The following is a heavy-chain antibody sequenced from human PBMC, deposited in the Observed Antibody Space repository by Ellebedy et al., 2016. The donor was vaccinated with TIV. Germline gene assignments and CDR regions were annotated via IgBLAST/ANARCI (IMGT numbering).Heavy chain of an antibody. CDR2: IKQDGSEE. J-gene: IGHJ4*02. V-gene: IGHV3-7*01. CDR3: ARGGVDY. CDR1: RFTFSTYW. Sequence: GGSLRLXCAASRFTFSTYWMSWVRQAPGKGLEWVANIKQDGSEEAYVDSVKGRFTISRDNAKNSLYVQMNSLRVEDTAVYYCARGGVDYWGQGTLVTVSS.